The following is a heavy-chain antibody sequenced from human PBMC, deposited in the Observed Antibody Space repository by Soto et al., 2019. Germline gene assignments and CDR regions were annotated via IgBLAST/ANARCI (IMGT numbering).Heavy chain of an antibody. CDR3: ARRYSDFCADGFDL. D-gene: IGHD3-3*01. CDR1: GFTFSSYA. V-gene: IGHV3-23*01. CDR2: ISGSGGST. J-gene: IGHJ3*01. Sequence: PGGSLRLSCAASGFTFSSYAMHWVRQAPGKGLEWVSGISGSGGSTYYADSVKGRFTISRDNSKNTLYLQMNSLRAEDTAVYYCARRYSDFCADGFDLWGQGALVTV.